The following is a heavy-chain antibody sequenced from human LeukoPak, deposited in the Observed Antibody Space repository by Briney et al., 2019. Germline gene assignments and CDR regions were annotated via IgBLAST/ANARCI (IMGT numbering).Heavy chain of an antibody. CDR2: ISGSSGST. J-gene: IGHJ3*02. CDR3: AKDYLEVAPNYDAFDI. CDR1: GFTFSSYA. V-gene: IGHV3-23*01. Sequence: GGSLRLSCAASGFTFSSYAMSWVRQAPGKELEWVSAISGSSGSTSYADSVKGPFTISRDNSKNTLYLQMNRLRAEDTAVYYCAKDYLEVAPNYDAFDIWDQGTMVTVSS. D-gene: IGHD1-1*01.